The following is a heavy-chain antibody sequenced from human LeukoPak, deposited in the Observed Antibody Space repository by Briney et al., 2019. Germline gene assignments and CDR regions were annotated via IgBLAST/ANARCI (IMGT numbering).Heavy chain of an antibody. CDR3: ARLRRGPDDDFWSGYYLRYYYYYMDV. CDR1: GFTFSSYW. V-gene: IGHV3-7*01. CDR2: IKQDGSEK. J-gene: IGHJ6*03. D-gene: IGHD3-3*01. Sequence: GGSLRLSCAASGFTFSSYWMSWVRQAPGKGLEWVANIKQDGSEKYYVDSVKGRFTISRDNAKNSLYLQMNSLRAKDTAVYYCARLRRGPDDDFWSGYYLRYYYYYMDVWGKGTTVTVSS.